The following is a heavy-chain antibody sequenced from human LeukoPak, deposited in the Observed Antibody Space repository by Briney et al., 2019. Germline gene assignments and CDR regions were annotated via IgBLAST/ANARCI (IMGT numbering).Heavy chain of an antibody. J-gene: IGHJ6*04. CDR1: GGSISSGGYS. CDR2: IYHSGST. Sequence: SQTLSLTCAVSGGSISSGGYSWSWIRQPPGKGLEWIGYIYHSGSTYYNPSLKSRVTISVDRSKNQFSLKLSSVTAADTAVYYCERESVILTGYYHYYYYGMDVWGKGTTVTVSS. D-gene: IGHD3-9*01. V-gene: IGHV4-30-2*01. CDR3: ERESVILTGYYHYYYYGMDV.